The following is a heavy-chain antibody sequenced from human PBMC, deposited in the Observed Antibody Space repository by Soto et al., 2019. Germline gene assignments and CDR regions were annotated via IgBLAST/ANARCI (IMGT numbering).Heavy chain of an antibody. D-gene: IGHD6-13*01. CDR2: ISYDGSNK. J-gene: IGHJ6*02. CDR1: GFTFSSYG. V-gene: IGHV3-30*18. Sequence: SLRLSCAASGFTFSSYGMHWVRQAPGKGLEWVAVISYDGSNKYYADSVKGRFTISRDNSKNTLYLQMNSLRAEDTAVYYCAKETGLSAAGTIITPFLVKNYYYYGMDVWGQGTTVTVSS. CDR3: AKETGLSAAGTIITPFLVKNYYYYGMDV.